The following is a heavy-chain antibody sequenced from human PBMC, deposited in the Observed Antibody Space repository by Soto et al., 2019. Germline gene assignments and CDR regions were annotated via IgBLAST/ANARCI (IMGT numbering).Heavy chain of an antibody. D-gene: IGHD3-16*01. CDR2: VSNSGDST. V-gene: IGHV3-23*01. J-gene: IGHJ4*02. CDR1: GFIFSSYA. Sequence: EVQVLESGGALVQPGGSLRLSCAASGFIFSSYAMSWVRQAPGKGLEWVSGVSNSGDSTFYADSVKGRFTISRDNSKNTLYLQMNRLRAEDTAVYYRAKAHDAPRGNFDNWGQGTQVTVSS. CDR3: AKAHDAPRGNFDN.